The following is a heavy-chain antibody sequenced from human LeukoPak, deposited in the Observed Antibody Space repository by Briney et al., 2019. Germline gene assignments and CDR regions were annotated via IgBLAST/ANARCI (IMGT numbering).Heavy chain of an antibody. Sequence: PGGSLRLSCAASGFTFSDYYMSWIRQAPGKGLEWVSYISSSSSCTNYADSVKGRFTISRDNAKNSLYLQMNSLRAEDTAVYYCASSGPRIVGATHPYYFDYWGQGTLVTVSS. CDR2: ISSSSSCT. D-gene: IGHD1-26*01. CDR3: ASSGPRIVGATHPYYFDY. CDR1: GFTFSDYY. J-gene: IGHJ4*02. V-gene: IGHV3-11*06.